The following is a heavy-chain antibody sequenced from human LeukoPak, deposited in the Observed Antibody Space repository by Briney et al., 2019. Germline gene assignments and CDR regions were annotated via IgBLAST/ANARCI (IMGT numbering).Heavy chain of an antibody. CDR3: AREDRGFY. D-gene: IGHD2-15*01. Sequence: GASVKVSCKASGYTFTGYYMHWVRQAPGQGLEWMGWINPNSGGTNYAQKIQGRVNMTRDTSISTAYMELSRLRSDDTAVYYSAREDRGFYWGQGTLVTVSS. J-gene: IGHJ4*02. CDR1: GYTFTGYY. V-gene: IGHV1-2*02. CDR2: INPNSGGT.